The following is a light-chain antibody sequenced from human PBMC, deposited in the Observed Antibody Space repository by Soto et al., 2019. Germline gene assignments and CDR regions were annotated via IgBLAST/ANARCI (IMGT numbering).Light chain of an antibody. V-gene: IGLV1-40*01. J-gene: IGLJ3*02. Sequence: QCVLTQPPSVSGAPGQRVTISCTGSSCNTGAGYDVHWYQQLPGTVPKLLIYANSNRPSGVPDRFSGSKSGTSASLAITGLQAEDEADYYCQSYDSSLTVWVFGGGTKLTVL. CDR2: ANS. CDR3: QSYDSSLTVWV. CDR1: SCNTGAGYD.